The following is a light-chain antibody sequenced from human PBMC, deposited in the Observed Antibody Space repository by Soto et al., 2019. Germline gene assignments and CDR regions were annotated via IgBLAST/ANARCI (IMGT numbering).Light chain of an antibody. Sequence: QSVLTQPASVSGSPGQSITIPCTGTSSDVGAYNYVSWYQQHPGEAPKLIIYGVTNRPSGVSYRFSGSKSDYTASLTISGLQAEDEADYYCSSYSTSFFYVFGTGTKVTVL. CDR3: SSYSTSFFYV. J-gene: IGLJ1*01. CDR1: SSDVGAYNY. V-gene: IGLV2-14*01. CDR2: GVT.